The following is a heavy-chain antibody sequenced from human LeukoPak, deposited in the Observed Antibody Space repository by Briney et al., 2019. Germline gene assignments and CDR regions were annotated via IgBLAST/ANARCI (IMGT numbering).Heavy chain of an antibody. CDR2: IKQDGSAK. V-gene: IGHV3-7*01. D-gene: IGHD3-3*01. CDR1: GFTFSSYC. CDR3: AAERRSGYFVGAFDI. J-gene: IGHJ3*02. Sequence: GGSLRLSCAASGFTFSSYCKSWVRQAPGKGLEWLANIKQDGSAKYYVDSVKGRFTISRYNANNSLYLQMNSLRAEDTAVYYCAAERRSGYFVGAFDIWGQGTMVTVSS.